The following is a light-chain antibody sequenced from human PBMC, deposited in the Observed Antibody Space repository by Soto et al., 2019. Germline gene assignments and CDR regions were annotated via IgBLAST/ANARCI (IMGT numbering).Light chain of an antibody. V-gene: IGKV3-20*01. CDR2: GTS. CDR1: QSVSSSY. CDR3: QQFET. Sequence: EIVFTQSPATLSLSPGERATLSCSASQSVSSSYFAWYQQKPGQAPRLLIYGTSSRATGIPDRFSGSGSGTDFTLTISRLEPEDFAVYYCQQFETFGPGTKVDIK. J-gene: IGKJ1*01.